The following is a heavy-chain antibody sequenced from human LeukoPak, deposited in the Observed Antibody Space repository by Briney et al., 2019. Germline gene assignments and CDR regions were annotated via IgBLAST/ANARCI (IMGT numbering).Heavy chain of an antibody. V-gene: IGHV3-23*01. D-gene: IGHD5-18*01. Sequence: GGPLRLSCAASGFTFSIYTMTWVRQAPGKGLEWVSAVSGSGGSTYYADSVKGRFTISRDNSKNTLYLQMKSLKADDTAVYYCARSFGYGVDAFDIWGQGTMVTVSS. CDR3: ARSFGYGVDAFDI. J-gene: IGHJ3*02. CDR2: VSGSGGST. CDR1: GFTFSIYT.